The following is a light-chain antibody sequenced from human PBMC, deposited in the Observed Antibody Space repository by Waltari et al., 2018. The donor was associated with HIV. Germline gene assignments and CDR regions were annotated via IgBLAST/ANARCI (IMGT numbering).Light chain of an antibody. Sequence: EIVMTQSPATLSVSPGERATLSCRASQSVRSNLAWYQQKPGQATRLVIYDASTRATGIPARFSGSGSETEFTLTISSLQSEDFAVYYCQQYNNWPPYTFGQGTKLEIK. CDR3: QQYNNWPPYT. CDR2: DAS. CDR1: QSVRSN. V-gene: IGKV3-15*01. J-gene: IGKJ2*01.